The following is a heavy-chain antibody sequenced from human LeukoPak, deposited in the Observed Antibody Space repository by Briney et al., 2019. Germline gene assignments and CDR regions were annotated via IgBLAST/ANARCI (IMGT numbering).Heavy chain of an antibody. CDR3: AGVSKGYSSGWFDY. D-gene: IGHD6-19*01. Sequence: SETLSLTCTVSGGSISSYYWSWIRQPPGKGLEWIGYTYYSGSTNYNPYLKSRVTISVDTSKNQLFLKLSSVTAADTAVYYCAGVSKGYSSGWFDYWGQGTLVTVSS. CDR2: TYYSGST. V-gene: IGHV4-59*01. J-gene: IGHJ5*01. CDR1: GGSISSYY.